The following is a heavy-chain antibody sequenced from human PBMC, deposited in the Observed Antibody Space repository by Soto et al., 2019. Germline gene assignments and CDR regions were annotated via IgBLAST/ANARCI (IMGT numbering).Heavy chain of an antibody. D-gene: IGHD3-10*01. Sequence: GGSLRLSCASSGFTFNTYAMSWVRQAPGRGLDWVSTISGGGDSTKYADSVEGRFTVSRDNSKNTLYLQMNNLRAEDTAIYYCARNSGTFVTSSRVFHFWGQGALVTVSS. J-gene: IGHJ4*02. V-gene: IGHV3-23*01. CDR1: GFTFNTYA. CDR3: ARNSGTFVTSSRVFHF. CDR2: ISGGGDST.